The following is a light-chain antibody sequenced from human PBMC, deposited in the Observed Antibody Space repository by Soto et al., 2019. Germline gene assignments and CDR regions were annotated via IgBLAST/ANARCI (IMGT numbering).Light chain of an antibody. CDR3: GTWDDRLSAGV. Sequence: QSVLTQPPSMSAAPGQKVTISCSGSSFNVGSNYVSWYQQLPGTAPKLLIYDNSRRPSGIPDRISGSKSGTSATLGITGLQTGDEGDYYCGTWDDRLSAGVFGGGTKVTVL. J-gene: IGLJ2*01. V-gene: IGLV1-51*01. CDR2: DNS. CDR1: SFNVGSNY.